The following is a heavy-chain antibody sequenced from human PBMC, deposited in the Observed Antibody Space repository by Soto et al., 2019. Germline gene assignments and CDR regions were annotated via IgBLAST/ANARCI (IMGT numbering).Heavy chain of an antibody. D-gene: IGHD3-16*01. J-gene: IGHJ4*02. V-gene: IGHV1-18*01. CDR3: AREMAGLGGEYDY. CDR2: ISGSSGNA. CDR1: GYTFTKYG. Sequence: QVQLVQSGAEVKNPGASVKVSCKTSGYTFTKYGVGWVRQAPGQRLEWMGWISGSSGNANYAEKVQGRITLTTDTSPSTAYIELRSLRSDDTAVYYCAREMAGLGGEYDYWGQGTLVTVSS.